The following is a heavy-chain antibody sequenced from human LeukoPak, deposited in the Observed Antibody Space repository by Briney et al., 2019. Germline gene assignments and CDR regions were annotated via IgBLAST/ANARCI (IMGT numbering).Heavy chain of an antibody. Sequence: ASVKVSCKASGYTFTSYAMHWVRQAPGQRLEWMGWINAGNGNTKYSQKFQGRVTITRDTSASTAYMELSSLRSEDTAAYYCARKRLTIFGVVNSYYGMDVWGQGTTVTVSS. CDR3: ARKRLTIFGVVNSYYGMDV. J-gene: IGHJ6*02. CDR1: GYTFTSYA. V-gene: IGHV1-3*01. D-gene: IGHD3-3*01. CDR2: INAGNGNT.